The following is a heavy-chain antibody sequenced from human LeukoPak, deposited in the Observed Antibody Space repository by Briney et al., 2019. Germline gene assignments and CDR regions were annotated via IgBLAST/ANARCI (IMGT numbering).Heavy chain of an antibody. CDR1: GFTFSSYA. CDR2: ISGSGGST. V-gene: IGHV3-23*01. J-gene: IGHJ5*02. Sequence: QAGGSLRLSCAASGFTFSSYAMSWVRQAPGKGLEWVSAISGSGGSTYYADSVKGRFTISRDNSKNTLYLQMNSLRAEDTAVYYCAKDQYSNYDPIHNWFDPWGQGTLVTVSS. D-gene: IGHD4-11*01. CDR3: AKDQYSNYDPIHNWFDP.